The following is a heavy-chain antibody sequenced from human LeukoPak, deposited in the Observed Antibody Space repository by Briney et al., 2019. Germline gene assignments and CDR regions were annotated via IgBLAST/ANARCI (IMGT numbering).Heavy chain of an antibody. CDR1: GFTFSSYS. CDR2: IDSSSTTI. D-gene: IGHD3-16*01. CDR3: ARRVPSQVITDYFDY. J-gene: IGHJ4*02. Sequence: GGSLRLSCAASGFTFSSYSMNWVRQAPGKGLEWISFIDSSSTTIFYAETVKGRFTISRGNTKNSLFLQMNSLRAEDTAVYYCARRVPSQVITDYFDYWGQGILVTVSS. V-gene: IGHV3-48*04.